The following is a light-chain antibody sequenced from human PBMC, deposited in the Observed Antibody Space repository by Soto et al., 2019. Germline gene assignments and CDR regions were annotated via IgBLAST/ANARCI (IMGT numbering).Light chain of an antibody. CDR1: SEDIGAYDY. CDR2: AVN. Sequence: QSALAQPASVSASPGQSIFISCTGTSEDIGAYDYVSWYQQHPGKAPKLILYAVNDRPSGVSSRFSGSKSGNTASLTISGVQPDDEPAYYCSSYRSSDTLEVFGTGTKVTV. J-gene: IGLJ1*01. V-gene: IGLV2-14*01. CDR3: SSYRSSDTLEV.